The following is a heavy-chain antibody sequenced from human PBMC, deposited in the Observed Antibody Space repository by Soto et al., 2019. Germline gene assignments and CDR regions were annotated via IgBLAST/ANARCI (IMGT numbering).Heavy chain of an antibody. V-gene: IGHV4-59*01. CDR1: GGSISSYY. Sequence: SETLSLTCTVSGGSISSYYWSWIRQPPGKGLEWIGYIYYSGSTNYNPSLKSRVTMSVDTSKNQFSLKLSSVTAADTAVYYCARDLSATYYYDSSGYSGAFDIWGQGTMVTVSS. CDR3: ARDLSATYYYDSSGYSGAFDI. D-gene: IGHD3-22*01. CDR2: IYYSGST. J-gene: IGHJ3*02.